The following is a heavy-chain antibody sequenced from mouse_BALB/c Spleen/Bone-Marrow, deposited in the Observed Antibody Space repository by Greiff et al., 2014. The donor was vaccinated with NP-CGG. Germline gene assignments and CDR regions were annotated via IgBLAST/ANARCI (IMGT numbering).Heavy chain of an antibody. CDR1: GYTFTSYY. J-gene: IGHJ2*01. V-gene: IGHV1S81*02. Sequence: LVESGAELVKPGASVKLSCKASGYTFTSYYMYWVKQRPGQGLEWIGEINPSNGGTNFNGKFKSKATLTVDKSSSTAYMQLSSLTSEDSAVYYCTRSTMITYFDYGGQGTTLTVSS. D-gene: IGHD2-4*01. CDR3: TRSTMITYFDY. CDR2: INPSNGGT.